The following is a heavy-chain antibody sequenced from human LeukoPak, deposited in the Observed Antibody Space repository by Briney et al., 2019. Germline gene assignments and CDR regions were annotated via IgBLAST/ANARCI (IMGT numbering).Heavy chain of an antibody. CDR1: GFTFSSYV. CDR2: IQYDGTNK. D-gene: IGHD2-2*01. V-gene: IGHV3-30*02. Sequence: GGSLRLSCAASGFTFSSYVMHWVRQAPGKGLEWVTFIQYDGTNKYYADSVKGRFTVSRDNSKNTLYLQMNGLRAEDTAVYYCAKMKYQLLSYFDCWGQGTLVTVSS. J-gene: IGHJ4*02. CDR3: AKMKYQLLSYFDC.